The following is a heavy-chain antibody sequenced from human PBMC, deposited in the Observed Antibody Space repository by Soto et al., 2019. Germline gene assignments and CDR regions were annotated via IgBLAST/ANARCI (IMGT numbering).Heavy chain of an antibody. Sequence: PGGSLRLSCAASGFTFSSNGMTWVRQAPGKGLEWVAVISDDESHKYYADSVKGRFTVSRDNSKNTLFLQMNSLRAEDTALYYCARGPRSATFPEFWGQGTLVTVSS. D-gene: IGHD1-26*01. J-gene: IGHJ4*02. CDR3: ARGPRSATFPEF. CDR1: GFTFSSNG. CDR2: ISDDESHK. V-gene: IGHV3-30*03.